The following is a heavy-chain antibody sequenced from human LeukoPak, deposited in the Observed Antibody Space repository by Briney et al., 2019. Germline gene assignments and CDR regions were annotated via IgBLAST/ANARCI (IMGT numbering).Heavy chain of an antibody. CDR1: GGTFSSYA. CDR2: IIPIFGTA. CDR3: ARGTDYGEYYFEY. V-gene: IGHV1-69*13. Sequence: SVKVSCKASGGTFSSYAISWVRQAPGQGLEWMGGIIPIFGTANYAQKFQGRVTITADESTSTAYMELSSLRSEDTAVYYCARGTDYGEYYFEYWGQGTLVTVSS. J-gene: IGHJ4*02. D-gene: IGHD4-17*01.